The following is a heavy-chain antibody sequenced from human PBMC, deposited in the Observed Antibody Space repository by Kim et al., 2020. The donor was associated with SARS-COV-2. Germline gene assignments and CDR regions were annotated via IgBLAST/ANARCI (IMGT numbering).Heavy chain of an antibody. CDR1: GFTFSSYA. D-gene: IGHD5-12*01. CDR2: ISYDGSNK. J-gene: IGHJ3*02. V-gene: IGHV3-30-3*01. CDR3: ARGDSGYDLDAFDI. Sequence: GGSLRLSCAASGFTFSSYAMHWVRQAPGKGLEWVAVISYDGSNKYYADSVKGRFTISRDNSKNTLYLQMNSLRAEDTAVYYCARGDSGYDLDAFDIWGQG.